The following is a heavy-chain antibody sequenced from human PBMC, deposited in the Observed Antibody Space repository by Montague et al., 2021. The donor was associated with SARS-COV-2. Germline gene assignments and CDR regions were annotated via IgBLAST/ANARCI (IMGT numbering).Heavy chain of an antibody. CDR3: AREYSSGVYFDY. Sequence: PALVKPTQTLTLTCTFSGFSLSTSGMCVSWIRQPPGKALGWLARXXWDDDKYYSTSLKTRLTISKDTSKNQVVLTMTNMDPVDTATYYCAREYSSGVYFDYWGQGTLVTVSS. D-gene: IGHD6-19*01. J-gene: IGHJ4*02. CDR2: XXWDDDK. V-gene: IGHV2-70*11. CDR1: GFSLSTSGMC.